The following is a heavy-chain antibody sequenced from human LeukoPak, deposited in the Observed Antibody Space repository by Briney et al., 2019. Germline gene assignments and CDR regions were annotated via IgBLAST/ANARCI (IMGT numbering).Heavy chain of an antibody. V-gene: IGHV4-34*01. CDR1: GGSFSGYY. CDR2: INHSGST. Sequence: SETLPLTCAVYGGSFSGYYWSWIRQPPGKGLEWIGEINHSGSTNYNPSLKSRVTISVDTSKNQFSLKLSSVTAADTAVYYCARGRSVLRYFDWLPRAYYFDYWGQGTLVTVSS. D-gene: IGHD3-9*01. CDR3: ARGRSVLRYFDWLPRAYYFDY. J-gene: IGHJ4*02.